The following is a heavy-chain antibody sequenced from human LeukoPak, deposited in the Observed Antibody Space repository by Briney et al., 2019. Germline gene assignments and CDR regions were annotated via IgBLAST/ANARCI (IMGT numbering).Heavy chain of an antibody. CDR2: INPNSGGT. J-gene: IGHJ4*02. Sequence: ASVKVSCKASGYTFTGYYMHWVRQAPGQGLEWMGRINPNSGGTNYAQKFQGRVTMTRDTSISTAYMELSRLRSDDMAVYYCASVYSSSGSGDYWGQGTLVTVSS. V-gene: IGHV1-2*06. D-gene: IGHD6-13*01. CDR3: ASVYSSSGSGDY. CDR1: GYTFTGYY.